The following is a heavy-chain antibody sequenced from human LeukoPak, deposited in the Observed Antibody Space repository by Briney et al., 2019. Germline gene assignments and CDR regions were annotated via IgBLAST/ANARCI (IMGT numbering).Heavy chain of an antibody. J-gene: IGHJ3*02. CDR3: ARVEWSGTYSGAFDI. CDR1: GFTFSSNY. D-gene: IGHD1-26*01. Sequence: GGSLRLSCAVSGFTFSSNYMSWVRQAPGKGLEWVLVIYSGGSTYYADSVKGRFTISRDNSKNTLYLQMNSLRAEDTAVYYCARVEWSGTYSGAFDIWGQGTMVTVSS. V-gene: IGHV3-53*01. CDR2: IYSGGST.